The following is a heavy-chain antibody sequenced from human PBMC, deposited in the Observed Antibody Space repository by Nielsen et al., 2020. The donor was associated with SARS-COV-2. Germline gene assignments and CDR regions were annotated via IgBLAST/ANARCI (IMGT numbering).Heavy chain of an antibody. V-gene: IGHV3-30*04. CDR3: ARDLLPRMVYATRHEAGWGMDV. J-gene: IGHJ6*02. Sequence: GGSLRLSCAASGFTFSSYAMHWVRQAPGKGLEWVAVISYDGSNKYYADSVKGRFTISRDNSKNTLYLQMNSLRAEGTAVYYCARDLLPRMVYATRHEAGWGMDVWGQGTTVTVSS. D-gene: IGHD2-8*01. CDR1: GFTFSSYA. CDR2: ISYDGSNK.